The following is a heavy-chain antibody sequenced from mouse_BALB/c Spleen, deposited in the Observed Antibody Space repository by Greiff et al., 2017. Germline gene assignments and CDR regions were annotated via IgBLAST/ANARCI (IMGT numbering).Heavy chain of an antibody. J-gene: IGHJ4*01. V-gene: IGHV2-9*02. D-gene: IGHD3-3*01. CDR1: GFSLTSYG. CDR3: ARDRGRYYAMDY. CDR2: IWAGGST. Sequence: VKLVESGPGLVAPSQSLSITCTVSGFSLTSYGVHWVRQPPGKGLEWLGVIWAGGSTNYNSALMSRLSISKDNSKSQVFLKMNSLQTDDTAMYYCARDRGRYYAMDYWGQGTSVTVSS.